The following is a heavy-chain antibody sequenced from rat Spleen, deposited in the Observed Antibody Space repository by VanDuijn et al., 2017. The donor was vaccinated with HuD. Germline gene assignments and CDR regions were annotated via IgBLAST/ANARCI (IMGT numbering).Heavy chain of an antibody. D-gene: IGHD1-12*02. V-gene: IGHV2S12*01. Sequence: QVQLKESGPGLVQPSQTLSLTCTVSGFSLTSNGVSWVRQPPGKGLEWIAAISSGGSPYYNSALKSRLSISRDTSKSQVFLKMSSLQTEDRATYYCARGNGSYYPYVMDVWGQGAPVTVSS. CDR2: ISSGGSP. CDR3: ARGNGSYYPYVMDV. J-gene: IGHJ4*01. CDR1: GFSLTSNG.